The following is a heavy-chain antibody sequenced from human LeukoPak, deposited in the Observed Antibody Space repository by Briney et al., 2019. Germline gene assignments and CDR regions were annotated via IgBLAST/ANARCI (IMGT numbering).Heavy chain of an antibody. J-gene: IGHJ6*02. Sequence: SVKFSCNASGYTFTGYYIHWVRQAPGQGLEWMGWINPNSGGTNYAQKFQGRVTMTRDTSISTAYMELSRLRSDDTAVYYCARAGGFCSGGTCSYSYYGMDVWGQGTTVTVSS. CDR1: GYTFTGYY. D-gene: IGHD2-15*01. CDR3: ARAGGFCSGGTCSYSYYGMDV. V-gene: IGHV1-2*02. CDR2: INPNSGGT.